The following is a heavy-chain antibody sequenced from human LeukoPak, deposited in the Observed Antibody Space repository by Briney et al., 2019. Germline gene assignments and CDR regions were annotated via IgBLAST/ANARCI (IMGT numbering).Heavy chain of an antibody. J-gene: IGHJ4*02. CDR3: ARDLAWGAFDY. Sequence: PGGSLRLSCAASGFTFSNHGMNWVRQAPGKGLEWLSGVGPPGGGTYYADSVKGRFTISRDDSKNTLSLQMNSLRVEDTAVYHCARDLAWGAFDYWGQGTLVTVSS. V-gene: IGHV3-23*01. CDR2: VGPPGGGT. D-gene: IGHD7-27*01. CDR1: GFTFSNHG.